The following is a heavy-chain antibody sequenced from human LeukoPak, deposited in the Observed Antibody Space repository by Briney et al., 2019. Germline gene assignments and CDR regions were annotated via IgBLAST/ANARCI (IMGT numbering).Heavy chain of an antibody. Sequence: GGSLRLSCAASGFTFSDSAMHWVRQAPGKGLEGVSVISYDGGNKYYADSEKGRFIISRDNSKNTLYLQMNSLRAEDTAVYYCARDSGSGTYDYYYGMDVWGQGTTVTVSS. D-gene: IGHD3-10*01. V-gene: IGHV3-30*04. CDR1: GFTFSDSA. J-gene: IGHJ6*02. CDR3: ARDSGSGTYDYYYGMDV. CDR2: ISYDGGNK.